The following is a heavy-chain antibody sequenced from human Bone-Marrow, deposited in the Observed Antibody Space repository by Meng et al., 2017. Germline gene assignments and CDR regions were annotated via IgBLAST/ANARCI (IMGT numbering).Heavy chain of an antibody. Sequence: QVELQGSGPGLVKPSGALSLTCAGSGGSISSSNWWSWVRQPPGKGLEWIGEIYHSGSTNYNPSLKSRVTISVDKSKNQFSLKLSSVTAADTAVYYCARVRVEYWYFDLWGRGTLVTVSS. CDR1: GGSISSSNW. J-gene: IGHJ2*01. CDR3: ARVRVEYWYFDL. V-gene: IGHV4-4*02. CDR2: IYHSGST.